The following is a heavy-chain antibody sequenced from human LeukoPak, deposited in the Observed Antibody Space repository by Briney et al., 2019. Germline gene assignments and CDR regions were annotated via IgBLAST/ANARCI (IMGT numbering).Heavy chain of an antibody. D-gene: IGHD6-13*01. J-gene: IGHJ4*02. V-gene: IGHV1-69*05. Sequence: GASVKVSCKASGGTFSSYAISWVRQAPGQGLEWMGGIIPIFGTANYAQKFQGRVTITTDESTGTAYMELSSLRSEDTAVYYCARSDSRREYYFDYWGQGTLVTVSS. CDR2: IIPIFGTA. CDR1: GGTFSSYA. CDR3: ARSDSRREYYFDY.